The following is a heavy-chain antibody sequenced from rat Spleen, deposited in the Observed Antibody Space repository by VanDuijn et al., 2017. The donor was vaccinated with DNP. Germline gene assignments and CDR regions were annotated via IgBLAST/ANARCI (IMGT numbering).Heavy chain of an antibody. CDR1: GFTFSDYY. J-gene: IGHJ3*01. V-gene: IGHV5S11*01. Sequence: EVQLVESGGGLVQPGRSLKLSCAASGFTFSDYYIAWVRQAPTKGLEWVASISTGGGNTYYRDSVEGRFIISRDNAKSTLYLQMDSLRSEETATYYCTRHDGSYNLRWFAYWGQGTLVTVSS. CDR2: ISTGGGNT. CDR3: TRHDGSYNLRWFAY. D-gene: IGHD1-12*02.